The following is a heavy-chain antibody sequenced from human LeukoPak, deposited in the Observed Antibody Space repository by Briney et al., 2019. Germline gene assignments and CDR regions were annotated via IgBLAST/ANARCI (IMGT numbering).Heavy chain of an antibody. CDR2: IIPILGIA. CDR3: ARDRGRSGYSYAHFDY. J-gene: IGHJ4*02. Sequence: ASVKVSCKASGGTFISYAISWVRQAPGQGLEWMGRIIPILGIANYAQKFQGRVTITADKSTSTAYMALSSLRSEDTAVYYCARDRGRSGYSYAHFDYWGQGTLVTASS. D-gene: IGHD5-18*01. CDR1: GGTFISYA. V-gene: IGHV1-69*04.